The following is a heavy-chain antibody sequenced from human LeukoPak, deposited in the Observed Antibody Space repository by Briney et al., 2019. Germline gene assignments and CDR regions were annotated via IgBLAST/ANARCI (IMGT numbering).Heavy chain of an antibody. CDR1: GYSFTGYW. D-gene: IGHD1-26*01. J-gene: IGHJ3*02. CDR2: IYPGDADT. V-gene: IGHV5-51*01. CDR3: ARQATRAVINDAFDI. Sequence: GESLKISCKGSGYSFTGYWIGWVRQMPGKGLEWMGIIYPGDADTRYSPSFQGQVTISADKSISTAYLQWSSLKASDTAMYYCARQATRAVINDAFDIWGQGTMVTVSS.